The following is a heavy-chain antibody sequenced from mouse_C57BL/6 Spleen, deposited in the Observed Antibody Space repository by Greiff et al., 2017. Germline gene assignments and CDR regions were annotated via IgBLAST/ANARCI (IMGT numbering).Heavy chain of an antibody. CDR3: ARVYSNYVGWFAY. CDR2: IDPSDSYT. J-gene: IGHJ3*01. CDR1: GYTFTSYW. D-gene: IGHD2-5*01. V-gene: IGHV1-69*01. Sequence: QVQLQQPGAELVMPGASVKLSCKASGYTFTSYWMHWVKQRPGQGLEWIGEIDPSDSYTNYNQKFKGKSTLTVDKSSSTAYMRLSRLTSEDSAVYYCARVYSNYVGWFAYWGQGTLVTVSA.